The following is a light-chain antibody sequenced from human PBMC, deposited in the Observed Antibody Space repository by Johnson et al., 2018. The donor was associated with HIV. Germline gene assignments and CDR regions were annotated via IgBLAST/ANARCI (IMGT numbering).Light chain of an antibody. CDR2: ENN. CDR1: SSNIGNNY. CDR3: GTWDSSLSAGGG. J-gene: IGLJ1*01. Sequence: SVLTQPPSVSAAPGQKVTISCSGSSSNIGNNYVSWYQQLPGTAPKLLISENNERPSGIPDRFSGSKSGTSATLGITGLQTGDEADYYCGTWDSSLSAGGGFGTGTKVTGL. V-gene: IGLV1-51*02.